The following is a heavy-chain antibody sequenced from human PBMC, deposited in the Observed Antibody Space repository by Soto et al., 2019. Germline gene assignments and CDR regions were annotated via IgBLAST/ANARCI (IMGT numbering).Heavy chain of an antibody. D-gene: IGHD1-26*01. V-gene: IGHV3-21*01. CDR1: VFTFSSYS. CDR3: ARVRKVDYYFDS. CDR2: ISSSSSYI. Sequence: PGGSLRLSCASSVFTFSSYSMNWVRQSPGKGLEWVSSISSSSSYIYYADSVKGRFTISRDNAKNSLYLQMNSLRAEDTAVYYCARVRKVDYYFDSCDQGTLITGS. J-gene: IGHJ4*02.